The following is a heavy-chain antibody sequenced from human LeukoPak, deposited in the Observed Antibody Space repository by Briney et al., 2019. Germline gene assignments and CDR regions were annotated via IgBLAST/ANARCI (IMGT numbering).Heavy chain of an antibody. Sequence: GGSLRLSCAASGFTFSSYAMHWVRQAPGKGLEWVAVISYDGSNKYYADSVKGRFTISRDNSKNTLYLQMNSLRAEDTAVYYCARDARYYYDSSGYAYNFDYWGQGTLVTVSS. CDR1: GFTFSSYA. CDR2: ISYDGSNK. J-gene: IGHJ4*02. CDR3: ARDARYYYDSSGYAYNFDY. V-gene: IGHV3-30*04. D-gene: IGHD3-22*01.